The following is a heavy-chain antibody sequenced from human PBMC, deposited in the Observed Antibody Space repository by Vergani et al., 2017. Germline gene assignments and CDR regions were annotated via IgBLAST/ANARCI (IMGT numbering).Heavy chain of an antibody. D-gene: IGHD1-7*01. V-gene: IGHV3-15*01. Sequence: EVQLVESGGGLVKPGGSLRLSCAASGFTFSNAWMSWVRQAPGKGLGWVGRIKSKTVGGTTDYAAPVKGRFTIKRDDTTNTRYLQMNSLRDEDTVVYCCSGTTGVYYYYGMDVWGQGTTVTVSS. J-gene: IGHJ6*02. CDR3: SGTTGVYYYYGMDV. CDR2: IKSKTVGGTT. CDR1: GFTFSNAW.